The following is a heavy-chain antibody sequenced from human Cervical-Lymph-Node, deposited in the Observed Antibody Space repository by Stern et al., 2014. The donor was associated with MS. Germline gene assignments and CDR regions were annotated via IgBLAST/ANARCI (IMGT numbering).Heavy chain of an antibody. CDR1: GYSFSDFY. Sequence: VQLVESEAEVKKPGASMKVSCKASGYSFSDFYIHWVRQAPGQGLEWMGRINPKSGGTKYAQKFRRRVTMTRDTSISTAYMELSRLKSDDTAVYYCTRGDLVIVSVVLGRFDPWGQGTRATVAS. J-gene: IGHJ5*02. CDR2: INPKSGGT. V-gene: IGHV1-2*06. CDR3: TRGDLVIVSVVLGRFDP. D-gene: IGHD2/OR15-2a*01.